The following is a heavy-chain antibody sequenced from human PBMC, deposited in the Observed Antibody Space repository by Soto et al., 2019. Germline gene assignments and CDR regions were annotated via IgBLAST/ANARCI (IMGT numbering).Heavy chain of an antibody. CDR1: GFTFSDYW. V-gene: IGHV3-74*01. CDR2: IKRDGSTT. D-gene: IGHD3-9*01. Sequence: GGSLRLSCAASGFTFSDYWMHWVRQAPGKGLEWVSRIKRDGSTTNYADSVKGRFTISRDNAKNTLYLEMNSLRVEDTADYYCAKDEGSLSYYDILTGYSLFDYWGQGTLVTVSS. CDR3: AKDEGSLSYYDILTGYSLFDY. J-gene: IGHJ4*02.